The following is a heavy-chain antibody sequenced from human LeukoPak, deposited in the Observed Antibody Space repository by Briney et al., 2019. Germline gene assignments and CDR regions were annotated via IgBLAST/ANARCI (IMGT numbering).Heavy chain of an antibody. CDR1: GYSISSGYY. J-gene: IGHJ4*02. Sequence: KPSETLSLTCTVSGYSISSGYYWGWIRQPPGKGLEWIGSIYYSGSTYYNPSLESRVTISVDTSKNQFSLKLSSVTAADTAVYYCATSGWYLLPGVYWGQGTLVTVSS. D-gene: IGHD6-19*01. CDR2: IYYSGST. V-gene: IGHV4-38-2*02. CDR3: ATSGWYLLPGVY.